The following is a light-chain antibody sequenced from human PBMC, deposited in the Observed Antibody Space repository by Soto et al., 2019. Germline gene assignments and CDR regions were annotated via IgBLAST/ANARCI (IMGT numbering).Light chain of an antibody. CDR2: WAS. Sequence: DIVMTQSPDSLAVSLGERVTITCKSSQSVLHSADNTNYLAWYQQKPGQPPNLLISWASTRESGVPDRFSGSGSGTDFNITISRLQAEDVAVYYCQQFYCFPITFGQGTSLEIK. J-gene: IGKJ5*01. V-gene: IGKV4-1*01. CDR1: QSVLHSADNTNY. CDR3: QQFYCFPIT.